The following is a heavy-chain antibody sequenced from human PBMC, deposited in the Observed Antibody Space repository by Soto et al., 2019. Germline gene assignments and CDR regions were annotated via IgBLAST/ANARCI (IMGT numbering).Heavy chain of an antibody. CDR1: GFTFSSYA. J-gene: IGHJ6*02. Sequence: QVQLVESGGGVVQPGRSLRLSCAASGFTFSSYAMHWVRQAPGKGLEWVAVIPYDGSNKYYADSVKGRFTISRDISKNTLYLQMNSVRAEDTAVYYCAREDHQLPPYYYYGMDVWGQGTTVTVSS. V-gene: IGHV3-30-3*01. CDR3: AREDHQLPPYYYYGMDV. CDR2: IPYDGSNK. D-gene: IGHD2-2*01.